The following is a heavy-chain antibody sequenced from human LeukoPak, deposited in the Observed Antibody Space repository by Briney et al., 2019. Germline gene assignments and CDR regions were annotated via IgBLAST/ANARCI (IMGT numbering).Heavy chain of an antibody. CDR3: ARGPNSNWSGLDF. CDR1: GFSFSGHW. D-gene: IGHD6-6*01. CDR2: ISPTGSAT. J-gene: IGHJ4*02. V-gene: IGHV3-74*01. Sequence: GGSLRLSCTASGFSFSGHWMHWARQLPGKGLVWVSRISPTGSATSYADSVKGRFTVSRDNAKNTLYLQVNNLRAEDTAVYYCARGPNSNWSGLDFWGQGTPLTVSS.